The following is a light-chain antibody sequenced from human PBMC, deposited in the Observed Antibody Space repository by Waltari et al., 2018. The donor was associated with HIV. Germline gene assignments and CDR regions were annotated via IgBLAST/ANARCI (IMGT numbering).Light chain of an antibody. CDR2: LGS. Sequence: DIMMTQSPLSLPVTPGEPASISCRSSPSLLHSNGYNYLAWYLQKPGQSPQLLIYLGSNRASGVPDRFSGSGAGTDFTLKISRVEAEDVGVYYCMQATQFPRTFGQGTKVEIK. J-gene: IGKJ1*01. V-gene: IGKV2-28*01. CDR3: MQATQFPRT. CDR1: PSLLHSNGYNY.